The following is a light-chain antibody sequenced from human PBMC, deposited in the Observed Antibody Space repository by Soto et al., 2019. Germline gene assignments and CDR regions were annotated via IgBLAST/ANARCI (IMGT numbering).Light chain of an antibody. V-gene: IGKV3-11*01. Sequence: EIVLTQSPATLSLSPGEGATLSCRASQSVRSYLAWYQQKPGQAPRLLIYDASNRATGVPARFSGSGSGTDFILTISSLEPEDFAVYYCQQRYSWPPLTFGGGTRVEIK. J-gene: IGKJ4*01. CDR3: QQRYSWPPLT. CDR1: QSVRSY. CDR2: DAS.